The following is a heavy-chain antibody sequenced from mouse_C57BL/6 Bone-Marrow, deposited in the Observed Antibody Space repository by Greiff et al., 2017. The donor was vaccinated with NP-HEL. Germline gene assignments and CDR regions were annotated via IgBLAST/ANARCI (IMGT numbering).Heavy chain of an antibody. J-gene: IGHJ4*01. CDR1: GYTFTSYW. CDR2: INPSNGGT. V-gene: IGHV1-53*01. CDR3: ARGALRLQDDYAMDY. Sequence: QVQLQQPGTELVKPGASVKLSCKASGYTFTSYWMHWVKQRPGQGLEWIGNINPSNGGTNYNEKFKSKATLTVDKSSSTAYMQLSNLTSEDSAVYSCARGALRLQDDYAMDYWGQGTSVTVSS. D-gene: IGHD1-2*01.